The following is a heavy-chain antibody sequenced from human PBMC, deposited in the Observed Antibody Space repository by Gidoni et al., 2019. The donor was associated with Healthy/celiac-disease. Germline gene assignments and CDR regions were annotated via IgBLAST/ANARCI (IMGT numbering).Heavy chain of an antibody. V-gene: IGHV3-49*05. CDR1: GFTFGDYA. J-gene: IGHJ4*02. D-gene: IGHD1-26*01. CDR2: IRSKAYGGTT. CDR3: TRRSNGYYFDY. Sequence: EVQLVESGGGLVKPGRSLRLSCTASGFTFGDYAMSWFRQAPGKGLEWVGFIRSKAYGGTTEYAASVKGRFTISRDDSKSIAYLQMNSLKTEDTAVYYCTRRSNGYYFDYWGQGTLVTVSS.